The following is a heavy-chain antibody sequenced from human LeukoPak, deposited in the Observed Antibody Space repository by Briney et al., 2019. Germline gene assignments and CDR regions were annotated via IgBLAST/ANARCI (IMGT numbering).Heavy chain of an antibody. CDR3: ARDRAAVFDYYGSGSYNY. Sequence: SGGSLRLSCAASGFTFSSYSMNWVRQAPGKGLEWVSSISSSSSYIYYADSVKGRFTISRGNAKNSLYLQMNSLRVEDTAVYYCARDRAAVFDYYGSGSYNYWGQGTLVTVSS. D-gene: IGHD3-10*01. CDR1: GFTFSSYS. V-gene: IGHV3-21*01. CDR2: ISSSSSYI. J-gene: IGHJ4*02.